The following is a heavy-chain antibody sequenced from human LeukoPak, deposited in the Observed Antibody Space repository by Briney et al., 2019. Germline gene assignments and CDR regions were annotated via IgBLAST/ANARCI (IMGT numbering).Heavy chain of an antibody. Sequence: PSETLSLTCSVSGGAIRSYYWSWIRQPPGKGLEWIGYIYHSGSTYYNPSLKSRVTISVDTSKNQFSLKLSSVTAADTAVYYCARRLGATMSLDYWGQGTLVTVSS. J-gene: IGHJ4*02. CDR3: ARRLGATMSLDY. D-gene: IGHD1-26*01. V-gene: IGHV4-59*08. CDR1: GGAIRSYY. CDR2: IYHSGST.